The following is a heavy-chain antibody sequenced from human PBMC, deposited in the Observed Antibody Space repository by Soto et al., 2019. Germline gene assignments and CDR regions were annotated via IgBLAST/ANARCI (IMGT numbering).Heavy chain of an antibody. J-gene: IGHJ3*02. V-gene: IGHV4-39*01. CDR1: GGSISSSSYY. D-gene: IGHD6-13*01. Sequence: SETLSLTCTVSGGSISSSSYYWGWIRQHPGKGLEWIGSIYYSGSTYYNPSLKSRVTISLDTSKNQFSLKLSSVTSADTAVYYCARTLGIAASSAFDIWGQGTMVTVSS. CDR3: ARTLGIAASSAFDI. CDR2: IYYSGST.